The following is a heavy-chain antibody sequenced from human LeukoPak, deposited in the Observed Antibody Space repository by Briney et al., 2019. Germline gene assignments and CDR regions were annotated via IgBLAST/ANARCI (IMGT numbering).Heavy chain of an antibody. CDR1: GGSIGSSSDY. J-gene: IGHJ3*02. CDR3: ATSAAPSFYDSRGSDTFDI. CDR2: IYYSGST. D-gene: IGHD3-22*01. V-gene: IGHV4-39*01. Sequence: PSETLSLTCTVSGGSIGSSSDYWGWVRQPPGKGLEWIATIYYSGSTYYNPSLKSLVTISVDTSNNQSSLKLSSVTAADTAVYYCATSAAPSFYDSRGSDTFDIWGQGTMVTVSS.